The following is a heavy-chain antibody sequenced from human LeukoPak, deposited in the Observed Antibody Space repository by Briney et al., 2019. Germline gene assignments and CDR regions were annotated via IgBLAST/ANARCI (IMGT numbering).Heavy chain of an antibody. J-gene: IGHJ5*02. CDR2: ISGSGGST. V-gene: IGHV3-23*01. CDR3: ATHPFFDALYGSGRLGFDP. D-gene: IGHD3-10*01. Sequence: PGGSLRLSCAASGFTFSSYAMSWVRQAPGKGLEWVSAISGSGGSTYYADSVKGRFTISRDNSKNTLYLHMNSLRAEDTAVYYCATHPFFDALYGSGRLGFDPWGQGTLVTVSS. CDR1: GFTFSSYA.